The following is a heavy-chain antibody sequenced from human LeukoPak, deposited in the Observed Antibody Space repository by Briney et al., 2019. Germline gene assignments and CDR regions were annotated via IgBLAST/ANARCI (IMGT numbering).Heavy chain of an antibody. V-gene: IGHV1-2*02. CDR3: ARGRLTEMTTVNLDDY. J-gene: IGHJ4*02. D-gene: IGHD4-11*01. Sequence: ASVEVSCKAYGYTFSGYYIHWVRQAPGQGLEWMGCINPNSGGTDYAQKFHDRVTMTRDTSISTAYIELSGLRSDDTAVYYCARGRLTEMTTVNLDDYWGQGTMVTVSS. CDR1: GYTFSGYY. CDR2: INPNSGGT.